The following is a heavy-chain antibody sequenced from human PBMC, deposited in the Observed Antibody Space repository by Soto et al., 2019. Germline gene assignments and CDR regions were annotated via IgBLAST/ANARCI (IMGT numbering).Heavy chain of an antibody. CDR2: INHSGST. J-gene: IGHJ5*02. CDR3: AREYYYGSGSYSTSNWFDP. D-gene: IGHD3-10*01. V-gene: IGHV4-34*01. Sequence: SETLSLTCAVYGGSFSGYYWSWIRQPPGKGLEWIGEINHSGSTNYNPSLKSRVTISVDTSKNQFSLKLSSATAADTAVYYCAREYYYGSGSYSTSNWFDPWGQGTLVTVSS. CDR1: GGSFSGYY.